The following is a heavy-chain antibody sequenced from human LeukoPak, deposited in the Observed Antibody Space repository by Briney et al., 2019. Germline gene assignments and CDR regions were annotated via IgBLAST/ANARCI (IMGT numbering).Heavy chain of an antibody. CDR3: ATWSGYYYYYYGMDV. CDR2: IYPRDSDT. D-gene: IGHD3-3*01. V-gene: IGHV5-51*01. J-gene: IGHJ6*02. Sequence: GESLKISCKGSGYSFPNYWIAWVRQMPGKGLEWMGIIYPRDSDTRYSPSFEGQVTISVDKSISTAFLQWSSLKASDSAMYYCATWSGYYYYYYGMDVWGQGTTVTVSS. CDR1: GYSFPNYW.